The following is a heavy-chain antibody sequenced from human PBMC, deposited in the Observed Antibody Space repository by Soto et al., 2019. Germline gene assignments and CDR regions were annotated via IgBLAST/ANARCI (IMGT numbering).Heavy chain of an antibody. V-gene: IGHV3-64*01. CDR3: ARRIPFGYGMDV. CDR2: ITSNGGNT. J-gene: IGHJ6*02. Sequence: LPGEPLILSCAASGFTPSSYAMHWVRQAPGKGLEYVSVITSNGGNTDYASSVKGRFTISRDNSKNTLYLQMGSLRAEDMAVYYCARRIPFGYGMDVWGQGTTVTVSS. CDR1: GFTPSSYA. D-gene: IGHD2-21*01.